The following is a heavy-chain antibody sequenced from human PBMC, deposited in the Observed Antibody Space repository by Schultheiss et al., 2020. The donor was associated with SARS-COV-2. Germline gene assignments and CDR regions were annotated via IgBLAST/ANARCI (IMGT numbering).Heavy chain of an antibody. D-gene: IGHD2-8*01. CDR3: AKDSRGVLVYAPSA. V-gene: IGHV3-23*01. J-gene: IGHJ5*02. CDR1: GFTFSSYW. CDR2: IGNGRDT. Sequence: GGSLRLSCAASGFTFSSYWMSWVRQAPGKGLEWVSGIGNGRDTYYADSVKGRFTISRDNSKNTLYLQVNSLRAEDTAVYYCAKDSRGVLVYAPSAWGQGTLVTVSS.